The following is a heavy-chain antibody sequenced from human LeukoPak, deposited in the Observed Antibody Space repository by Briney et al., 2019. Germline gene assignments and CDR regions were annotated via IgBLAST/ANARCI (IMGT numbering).Heavy chain of an antibody. CDR3: ARARSSSWYDWFDP. J-gene: IGHJ5*02. Sequence: GGSLRLSCAASGFTFDDYGMSWVRQAPGKGLEWVSGINWNGGSIGYADSVKGRFTISRDNAKKSLYLQMNSLRAEDTALYHCARARSSSWYDWFDPWGQGTLVTVSS. V-gene: IGHV3-20*01. CDR2: INWNGGSI. CDR1: GFTFDDYG. D-gene: IGHD6-13*01.